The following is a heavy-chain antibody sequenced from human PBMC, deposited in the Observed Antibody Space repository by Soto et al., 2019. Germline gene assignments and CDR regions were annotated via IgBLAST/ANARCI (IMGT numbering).Heavy chain of an antibody. V-gene: IGHV1-46*01. CDR1: GYTFTSYY. CDR2: ISASSGST. CDR3: ARDRYYYDSSGAIISDY. J-gene: IGHJ4*02. Sequence: ASVKVSCKASGYTFTSYYMRWVRQAPGQGLEWMGIISASSGSTSYAQKLQGRVTMTTDTSTSTAYMELRSLRSDDTAVYYCARDRYYYDSSGAIISDYWGQGTLVTVSS. D-gene: IGHD3-22*01.